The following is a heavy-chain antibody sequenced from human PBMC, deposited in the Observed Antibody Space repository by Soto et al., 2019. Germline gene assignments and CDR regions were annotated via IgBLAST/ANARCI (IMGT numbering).Heavy chain of an antibody. J-gene: IGHJ4*02. CDR2: IKSKGDGGTR. D-gene: IGHD3-10*01. CDR3: TPTTYNYGWGSFH. V-gene: IGHV3-15*07. Sequence: PGGSLRLSCAASGFTFNDAWMNWVRQAPGKGLEWVGRIKSKGDGGTRDYAAPVKGRFSISRDDSKNMLYLQMNSLKTEDTAVYYCTPTTYNYGWGSFHWGQGTLVTGLL. CDR1: GFTFNDAW.